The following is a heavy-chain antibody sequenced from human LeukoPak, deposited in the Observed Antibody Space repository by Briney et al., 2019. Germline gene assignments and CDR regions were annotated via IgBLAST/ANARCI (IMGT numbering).Heavy chain of an antibody. CDR3: AKDGGSGSYFAFDI. CDR2: IRYDGSKS. D-gene: IGHD1-26*01. Sequence: GGSLRLSCAASGFTFNSYGMHWVRQAPGKGLEWVAFIRYDGSKSYFADSVKGRFALSRDDSENTLYLQMSSLRPEDTAVYFCAKDGGSGSYFAFDIWGQGTMVTVSS. V-gene: IGHV3-30*02. J-gene: IGHJ3*02. CDR1: GFTFNSYG.